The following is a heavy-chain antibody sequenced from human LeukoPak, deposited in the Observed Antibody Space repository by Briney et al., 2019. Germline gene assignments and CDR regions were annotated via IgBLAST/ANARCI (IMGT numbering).Heavy chain of an antibody. CDR3: ARGFVRGYFDY. CDR2: ISYDGSNK. V-gene: IGHV3-30*04. Sequence: PGRSLRLSCAASGFTFRSYAMHWVRQAPGKGLEWEAAISYDGSNKKYADSVKGRFTISRDNAKNTLYLQMNSLRAEDTAVYYCARGFVRGYFDYWGQGTLVTVSS. D-gene: IGHD2/OR15-2a*01. CDR1: GFTFRSYA. J-gene: IGHJ4*02.